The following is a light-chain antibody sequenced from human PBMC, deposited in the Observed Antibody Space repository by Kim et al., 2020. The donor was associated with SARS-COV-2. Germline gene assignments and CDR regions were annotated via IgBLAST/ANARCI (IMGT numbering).Light chain of an antibody. V-gene: IGKV1-16*02. CDR3: QQYDLYPLT. CDR2: AAS. Sequence: DIQMTQSPSSLSASVGDRVTIICRASQGIGNYLAWIQQKPGKAPKSLIYAASSLQSGVPSKFSGSGSGTFFTLTISSLQPEDCATYYCQQYDLYPLTFGGGTKVDIK. J-gene: IGKJ4*01. CDR1: QGIGNY.